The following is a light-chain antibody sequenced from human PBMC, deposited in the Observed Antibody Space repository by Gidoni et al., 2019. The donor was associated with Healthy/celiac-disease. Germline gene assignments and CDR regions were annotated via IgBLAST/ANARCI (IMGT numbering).Light chain of an antibody. CDR2: GAS. V-gene: IGKV3-20*01. J-gene: IGKJ3*01. CDR3: QQYGSSPRFT. CDR1: QSVSSSY. Sequence: EIVLTQSPGTLSLSPGERATLSCRASQSVSSSYLAWYQQKPGQAPRRLIYGASSRATGIPDRFSAIGSGTYFTLTISRLEPEDFAVYYCQQYGSSPRFTFGPGTKVDIK.